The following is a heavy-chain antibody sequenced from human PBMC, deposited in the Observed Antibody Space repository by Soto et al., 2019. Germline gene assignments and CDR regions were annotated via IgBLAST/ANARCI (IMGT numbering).Heavy chain of an antibody. CDR3: ARDRIHVRWDKYSCNGMDV. Sequence: QVQLVQSGAEMRKPGSSLRVSCKASGGTFSDYAFSWVRQAPGQGLEWMGGIVPRFGSPNYAQKFGGRVTITADTSTSTVYMELSGLRLDDTAVYFCARDRIHVRWDKYSCNGMDVWGQGTTITVSS. J-gene: IGHJ6*02. D-gene: IGHD5-18*01. CDR2: IVPRFGSP. V-gene: IGHV1-69*06. CDR1: GGTFSDYA.